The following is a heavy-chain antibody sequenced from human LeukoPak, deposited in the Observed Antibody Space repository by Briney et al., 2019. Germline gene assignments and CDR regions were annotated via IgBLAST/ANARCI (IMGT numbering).Heavy chain of an antibody. V-gene: IGHV3-30*03. D-gene: IGHD2-2*01. CDR1: GFTFSSYG. J-gene: IGHJ4*02. CDR2: ISYDGSNK. CDR3: ARTRGRYCSSNGCYVEY. Sequence: GGSLRLSCAASGFTFSSYGMHWVRQAPGKGLEWVAVISYDGSNKYYADSVKGRFTISRDNSKNTLYLQMNSLRVEDTAVYYCARTRGRYCSSNGCYVEYWGQGALVTVSS.